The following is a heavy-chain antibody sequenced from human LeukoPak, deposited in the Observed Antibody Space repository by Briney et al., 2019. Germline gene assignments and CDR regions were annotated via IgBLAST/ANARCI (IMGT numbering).Heavy chain of an antibody. D-gene: IGHD3-10*01. CDR2: ISYDGSNK. V-gene: IGHV3-30-3*01. J-gene: IGHJ4*02. Sequence: PGRSLRLSCAASGFTFSSYAMHWVRQAPGKGLEWVAVISYDGSNKYYADSVKGRFTISRDNSKNTLYLQMNSLRAEDTAVYYCARDSRGVPAGYWGQGTLVTVSS. CDR3: ARDSRGVPAGY. CDR1: GFTFSSYA.